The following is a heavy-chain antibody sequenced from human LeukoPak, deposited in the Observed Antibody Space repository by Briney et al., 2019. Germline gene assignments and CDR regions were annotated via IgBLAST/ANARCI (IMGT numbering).Heavy chain of an antibody. J-gene: IGHJ4*02. Sequence: GGSLRLPCAASGFTVITNDMTWVRQAPGRGLEWVSVLYSDGNTKYADSVQGRFTISRDNSKNTLYLEMNSLSPDDTAVYYCARGVEPLAANTLAYWGQGTLVTVSS. D-gene: IGHD1-14*01. CDR3: ARGVEPLAANTLAY. CDR1: GFTVITND. V-gene: IGHV3-53*01. CDR2: LYSDGNT.